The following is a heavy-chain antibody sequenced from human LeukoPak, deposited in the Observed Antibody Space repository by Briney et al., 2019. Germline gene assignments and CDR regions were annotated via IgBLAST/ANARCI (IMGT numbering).Heavy chain of an antibody. Sequence: SETLSLTCAVSGGSVSSGSYYWSWIRQPPGKGLELIGYIYSRGSTNYNPSRKSRVTISVDTSKNQFSLKLSSVTAADTAIYYCARDYGDYGNDYWGQGILVTVSS. CDR2: IYSRGST. D-gene: IGHD4-17*01. CDR3: ARDYGDYGNDY. J-gene: IGHJ4*02. V-gene: IGHV4-61*01. CDR1: GGSVSSGSYY.